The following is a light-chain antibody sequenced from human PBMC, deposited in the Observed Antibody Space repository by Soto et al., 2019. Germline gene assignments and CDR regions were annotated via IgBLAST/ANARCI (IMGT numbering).Light chain of an antibody. CDR3: QQYNSSPWT. CDR1: QSVSSN. CDR2: GAS. V-gene: IGKV3-15*01. Sequence: IVMTKSPSIRSGSPGERAILSSRASQSVSSNLAWYQQKPGQAPRLLIYGASTRATGIPARFSGSGSGTEFTLTISSLQPDDLATYYCQQYNSSPWTFGQGTKVDIK. J-gene: IGKJ1*01.